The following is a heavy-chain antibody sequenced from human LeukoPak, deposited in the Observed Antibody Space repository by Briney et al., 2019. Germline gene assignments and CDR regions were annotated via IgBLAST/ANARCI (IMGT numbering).Heavy chain of an antibody. D-gene: IGHD3-10*01. Sequence: TGGSLRLSCAASGXTLSPYGMHWVRQAPGKGLEWVAVISYEGGTQHYADSVKGRFIISRDNPRNTLYLQMNILRTEDTAVYYCAKEGTPQVSTWYDLWGQGTQVIVSS. J-gene: IGHJ5*02. CDR1: GXTLSPYG. CDR2: ISYEGGTQ. CDR3: AKEGTPQVSTWYDL. V-gene: IGHV3-30*18.